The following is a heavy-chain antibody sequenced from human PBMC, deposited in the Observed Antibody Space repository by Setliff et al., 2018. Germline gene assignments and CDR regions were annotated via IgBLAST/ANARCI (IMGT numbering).Heavy chain of an antibody. CDR3: ARGRPTANPYYYYYMDV. Sequence: SVKVSCKASGGTFSSYAISWVRQAPGQGLEWMGGIIPIFGTANYAQKFQGRVTITTDESTSTAYMELSSLRSDDMAVYYCARGRPTANPYYYYYMDVWGKGTTVTVSS. D-gene: IGHD4-4*01. V-gene: IGHV1-69*05. J-gene: IGHJ6*03. CDR1: GGTFSSYA. CDR2: IIPIFGTA.